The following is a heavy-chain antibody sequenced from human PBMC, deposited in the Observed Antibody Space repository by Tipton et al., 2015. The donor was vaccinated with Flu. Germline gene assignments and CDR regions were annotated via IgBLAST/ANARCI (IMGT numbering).Heavy chain of an antibody. CDR1: TTSIGSFN. V-gene: IGHV4-4*07. CDR2: IFTSGDT. D-gene: IGHD3-22*01. CDR3: ARDRGDSSGFHHDY. J-gene: IGHJ4*02. Sequence: TLSLTCTVSTTSIGSFNWTWIRQPAGKEPEWIGHIFTSGDTNYNPSLKSRVTMSIDTSKNQFSLNLRSVSAADTAKYYCARDRGDSSGFHHDYWGQGTLVTVSS.